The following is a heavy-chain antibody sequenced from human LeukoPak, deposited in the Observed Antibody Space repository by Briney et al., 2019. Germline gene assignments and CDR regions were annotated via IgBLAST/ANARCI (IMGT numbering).Heavy chain of an antibody. CDR3: ASGYFD. CDR2: IGAAGDT. J-gene: IGHJ4*02. V-gene: IGHV3-13*01. Sequence: PGGSLRLSCAASGFIFRSYDMRWVRQATGKGLEWVSAIGAAGDTYYLGSVKGRFTVSRENAKNSLYLQMNSLRAEDTAVYYCASGYFDWGQGTLVTVSS. CDR1: GFIFRSYD. D-gene: IGHD5-18*01.